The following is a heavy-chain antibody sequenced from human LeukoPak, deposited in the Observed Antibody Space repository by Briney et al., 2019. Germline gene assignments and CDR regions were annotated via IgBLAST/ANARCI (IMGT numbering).Heavy chain of an antibody. Sequence: GRSLRLSCAASGFTFSSYAMHWVRQAPGKGLEWVAVVSYDGSNKYYADSVKGRFTISRDNSKNTLYLQMNSLRAEDTAVYYCARESYYYDHWGQGTLVTVSS. CDR2: VSYDGSNK. J-gene: IGHJ4*02. CDR3: ARESYYYDH. D-gene: IGHD3-16*01. CDR1: GFTFSSYA. V-gene: IGHV3-30*04.